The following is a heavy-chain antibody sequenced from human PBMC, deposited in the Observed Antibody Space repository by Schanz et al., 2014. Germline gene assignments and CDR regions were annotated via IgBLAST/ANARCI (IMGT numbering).Heavy chain of an antibody. CDR1: GFTFSTYW. D-gene: IGHD4-17*01. V-gene: IGHV3-48*01. CDR3: ARVRAYDYGAEAHGMDV. J-gene: IGHJ6*02. Sequence: EVQLVESGGGLVQPGGSLRLSCAASGFTFSTYWMSWVRQAPGKGLEWVSYISATSAKIDYADSVQGRFTISRDNAKNSLYLQMNSLRAEDTAVYYCARVRAYDYGAEAHGMDVWGHGTTVTFSS. CDR2: ISATSAKI.